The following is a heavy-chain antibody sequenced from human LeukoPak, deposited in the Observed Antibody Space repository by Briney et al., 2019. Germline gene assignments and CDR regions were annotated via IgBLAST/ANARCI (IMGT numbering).Heavy chain of an antibody. CDR3: ARAPDDYDFWSGPFDY. Sequence: ASVKVSCKASGYTFTNYGISWVRQAPGQELEWMGWIGAYSGNTNYAQNLQGRVTMTTDTSTSTAYMELRSLRSDDTAVYYCARAPDDYDFWSGPFDYWGRGTLVTVSS. CDR1: GYTFTNYG. J-gene: IGHJ4*02. CDR2: IGAYSGNT. V-gene: IGHV1-18*01. D-gene: IGHD3-3*01.